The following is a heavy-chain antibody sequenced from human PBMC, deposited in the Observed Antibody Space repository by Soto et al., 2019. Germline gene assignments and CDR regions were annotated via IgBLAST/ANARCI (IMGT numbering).Heavy chain of an antibody. J-gene: IGHJ4*02. V-gene: IGHV4-59*01. Sequence: KPSETLSLTCTVSGDSMISYYWSWIRQPPGKGLEWIGYIYYSGSTTYNPSLRSRVTMSVDTSKNQFSLRLSSVTAADTAVYYCARAKSNYQTFVHWGQGSQVTVSS. D-gene: IGHD4-4*01. CDR2: IYYSGST. CDR3: ARAKSNYQTFVH. CDR1: GDSMISYY.